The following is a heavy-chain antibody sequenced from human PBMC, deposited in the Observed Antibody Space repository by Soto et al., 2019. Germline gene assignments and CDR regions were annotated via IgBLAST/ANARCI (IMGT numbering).Heavy chain of an antibody. V-gene: IGHV1-69*04. Sequence: ASVKVSCKASGGTFSSYTISWVRQAPGQGLEWMGRIIPILGIANYAQKFQGRVTITADKSTSTAYMELSSLRSEDTAVYYCARDKSIAVAATLDYWGQGTLVTVSS. CDR2: IIPILGIA. D-gene: IGHD6-19*01. CDR3: ARDKSIAVAATLDY. CDR1: GGTFSSYT. J-gene: IGHJ4*02.